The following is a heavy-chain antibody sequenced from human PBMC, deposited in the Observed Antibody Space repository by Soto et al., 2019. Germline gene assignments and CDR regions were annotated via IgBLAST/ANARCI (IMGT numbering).Heavy chain of an antibody. J-gene: IGHJ6*02. D-gene: IGHD4-17*01. Sequence: ASVKVSCKASGYTFTSYGISWVRQAPGQGLEWMGWISAYNGNTNYAQKLQGRVTMTTDTSTSTAYMELRSLRSDDTAVYYCAIAPHAYGDYGYYYYGMDVWGQGTTVIVSS. CDR2: ISAYNGNT. V-gene: IGHV1-18*04. CDR3: AIAPHAYGDYGYYYYGMDV. CDR1: GYTFTSYG.